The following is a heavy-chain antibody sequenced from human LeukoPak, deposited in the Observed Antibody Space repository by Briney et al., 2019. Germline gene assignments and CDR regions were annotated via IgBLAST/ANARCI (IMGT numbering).Heavy chain of an antibody. J-gene: IGHJ4*02. CDR3: AKDGAWLRFDD. CDR1: GFTFNSYG. V-gene: IGHV3-23*01. CDR2: ISGSGGAT. D-gene: IGHD5-12*01. Sequence: PGGSLRLSCAASGFTFNSYGMSWVRQAPGKGLEWVSGISGSGGATYYADSVKGRFTISRDDSKNTLYLQMNNLRAEDTAVYYCAKDGAWLRFDDWGQGILVTVSS.